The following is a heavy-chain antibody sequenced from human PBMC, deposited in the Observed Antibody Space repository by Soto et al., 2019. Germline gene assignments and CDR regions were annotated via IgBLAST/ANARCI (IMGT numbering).Heavy chain of an antibody. CDR1: GFTFSSYS. V-gene: IGHV3-48*01. CDR2: ISSNGSNK. J-gene: IGHJ4*02. CDR3: ARDSDSSGLFDY. D-gene: IGHD3-22*01. Sequence: GGSLRLSCAASGFTFSSYSMNWVRQAPGKGLEWVAFISSNGSNKYYADSVKGRFTISRDNAKNSLYLQMNSLRAEDTAVYYCARDSDSSGLFDYWGQGTLVTVSS.